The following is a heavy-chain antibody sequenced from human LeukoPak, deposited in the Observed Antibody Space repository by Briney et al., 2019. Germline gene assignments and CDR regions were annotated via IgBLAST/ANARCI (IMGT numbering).Heavy chain of an antibody. CDR2: IKSKTDGETT. CDR3: TTDLGTYHRGSQRLIPIDY. Sequence: TGGSLRLSCVDSGFTFTNAWMSWVRQAPGKGLEWIGRIKSKTDGETTNYAEPVRGRFTISRDDSKSAVYLQMNSLKIEDTAVYYCTTDLGTYHRGSQRLIPIDYWGQGTLVTVSS. J-gene: IGHJ4*02. D-gene: IGHD3-10*01. CDR1: GFTFTNAW. V-gene: IGHV3-15*01.